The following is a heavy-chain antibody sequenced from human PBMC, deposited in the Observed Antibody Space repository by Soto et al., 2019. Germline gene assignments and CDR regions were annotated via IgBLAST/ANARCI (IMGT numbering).Heavy chain of an antibody. CDR3: ARDGYCSGGSCYHADYFQH. Sequence: QVQLQESGPGLVKPSQTLSLTCTVSGGSISSGGYYWSWIRQHPGKGLEWIGYIYYSGSTYYNPSLKSRVTISVDTSKNQFSLKLSSVTAADTAVYYCARDGYCSGGSCYHADYFQHWGQGTLVTVSS. CDR1: GGSISSGGYY. CDR2: IYYSGST. D-gene: IGHD2-15*01. V-gene: IGHV4-31*03. J-gene: IGHJ1*01.